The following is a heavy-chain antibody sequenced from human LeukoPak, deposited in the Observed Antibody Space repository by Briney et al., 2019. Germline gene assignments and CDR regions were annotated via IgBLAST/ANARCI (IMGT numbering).Heavy chain of an antibody. J-gene: IGHJ4*02. CDR2: INPNSGGT. V-gene: IGHV1-2*02. Sequence: ASVMVSCKASGYTFTGYYMHWVRQAPGQGLEWMGWINPNSGGTNYAQKFQGRVTMTRDTSISTAYMELSRLRSDDTAVYYCAREPPRYRGPFDYWGQGTLVTVSS. D-gene: IGHD1-26*01. CDR3: AREPPRYRGPFDY. CDR1: GYTFTGYY.